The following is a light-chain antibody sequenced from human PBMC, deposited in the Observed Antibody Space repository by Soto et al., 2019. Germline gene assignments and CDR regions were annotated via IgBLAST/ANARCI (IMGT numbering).Light chain of an antibody. CDR3: QQYDDLPLT. V-gene: IGKV3-11*01. CDR1: QSVFRS. CDR2: DAS. J-gene: IGKJ4*01. Sequence: EIVLTQSPATLSLSPGERATLSCRASQSVFRSLAWYQQRPGQAPRLLISDASNRATGVPARFSGSGSGTDFTLTISSLEPEDFAIYYCQQYDDLPLTFGGGTQVEIK.